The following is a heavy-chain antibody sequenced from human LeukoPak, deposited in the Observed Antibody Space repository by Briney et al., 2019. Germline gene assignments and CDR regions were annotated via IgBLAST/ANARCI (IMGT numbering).Heavy chain of an antibody. V-gene: IGHV4-59*01. CDR2: IYYSGST. CDR3: ASSIHSSHDAFDI. CDR1: GGSISSYY. Sequence: SETLSLTCTVSGGSISSYYWSWIRQPPGKGLEWIGYIYYSGSTNYNPSLKSRVTISVDTSKNQFSLKLSSVTAADTAVYYCASSIHSSHDAFDIWGQGTMVTVSS. J-gene: IGHJ3*02. D-gene: IGHD6-13*01.